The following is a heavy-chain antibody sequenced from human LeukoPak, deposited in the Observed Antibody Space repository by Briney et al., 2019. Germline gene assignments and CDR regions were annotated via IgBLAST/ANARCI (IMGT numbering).Heavy chain of an antibody. CDR1: GFTFSSYA. CDR2: IKQDGSEI. J-gene: IGHJ4*02. V-gene: IGHV3-7*01. D-gene: IGHD6-19*01. Sequence: GGSLRLSCAASGFTFSSYAMSWVRQAPGKGLEWVANIKQDGSEIYYVASVKGRFTISRDNTKNSLYLQMNSLRVEDTAVYYCARSSGWLIDSWGQGTLVTVSS. CDR3: ARSSGWLIDS.